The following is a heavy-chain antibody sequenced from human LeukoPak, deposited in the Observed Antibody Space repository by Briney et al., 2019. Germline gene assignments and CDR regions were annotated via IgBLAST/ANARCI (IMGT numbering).Heavy chain of an antibody. Sequence: RGSLRLSCAPSGFTFSDYHMNWIRQAPGKGLEWISYISPGGDTIYYADSVKGRFTISRDNAKNSLYLQMNSLRAEDTAVYYCARDQTYYGSGSDAFDIWGQGTMVTVSS. CDR1: GFTFSDYH. J-gene: IGHJ3*02. V-gene: IGHV3-11*01. CDR2: ISPGGDTI. CDR3: ARDQTYYGSGSDAFDI. D-gene: IGHD3-10*01.